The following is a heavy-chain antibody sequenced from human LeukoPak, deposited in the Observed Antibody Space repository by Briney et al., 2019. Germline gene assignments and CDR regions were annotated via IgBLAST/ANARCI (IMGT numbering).Heavy chain of an antibody. V-gene: IGHV3-7*01. CDR3: ARDGLRTYSSGWYYDY. D-gene: IGHD6-19*01. CDR1: GFTFSSYW. Sequence: GGSLRLSCAASGFTFSSYWMSWVRQAPGKGLEWVANIKQDGSEKYYVDSVKGRFTISRDNAKNPLYLQMNSLRAEDTAVYYCARDGLRTYSSGWYYDYWGQGTLVTVSS. CDR2: IKQDGSEK. J-gene: IGHJ4*02.